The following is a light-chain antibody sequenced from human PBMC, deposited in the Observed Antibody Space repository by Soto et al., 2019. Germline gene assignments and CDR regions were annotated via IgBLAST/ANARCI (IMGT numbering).Light chain of an antibody. V-gene: IGLV2-11*01. CDR3: CSYTGSDTYV. Sequence: QSVLTQPRSVSGAPGPSVTISRPGNNSEIGGYKYVSWYQQYPGKAPKLMIYHVSKRPSGVPDRFSGSKSGNTASLTISGLQGEDEADYYCCSYTGSDTYVFGTGTKVTVL. CDR1: NSEIGGYKY. CDR2: HVS. J-gene: IGLJ1*01.